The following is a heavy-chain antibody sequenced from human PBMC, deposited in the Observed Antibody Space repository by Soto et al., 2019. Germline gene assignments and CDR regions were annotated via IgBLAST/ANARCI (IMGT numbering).Heavy chain of an antibody. CDR3: ARGGRAMDY. CDR1: GDTFTSYA. J-gene: IGHJ4*02. CDR2: ISAYNGNT. D-gene: IGHD2-15*01. V-gene: IGHV1-18*01. Sequence: APVKVSCKASGDTFTSYAMCWVRHAPGQGLGWMGWISAYNGNTNYAQKLQGRVTMTTDTSTSTAYMELRSLRSDDKAVYYCARGGRAMDYWGQGTLVTVS.